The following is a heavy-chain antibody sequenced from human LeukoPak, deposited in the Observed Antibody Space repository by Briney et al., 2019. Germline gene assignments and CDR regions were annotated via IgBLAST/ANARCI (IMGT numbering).Heavy chain of an antibody. CDR2: IAYDGRCK. CDR3: AKDRYSGLNTIDY. V-gene: IGHV3-30*18. D-gene: IGHD6-13*01. CDR1: EFTFSTDG. J-gene: IGHJ4*02. Sequence: PGRCLRLSCAASEFTFSTDGIHWVSQAPGKWLEWVAVIAYDGRCKFYADFVKGRFTISRDKSKSTLYLQMNSLRAEDTAVHYCAKDRYSGLNTIDYWGQGTLVTVSS.